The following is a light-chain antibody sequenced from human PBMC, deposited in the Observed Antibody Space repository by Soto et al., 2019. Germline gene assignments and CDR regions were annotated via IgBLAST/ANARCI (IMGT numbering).Light chain of an antibody. CDR1: SSDVGSNDR. CDR3: TLYTRSTTIV. V-gene: IGLV2-18*01. Sequence: QSALTQPPSVSGSPGQSVTTCCTGTSSDVGSNDRVSWYQQPPGAAPKLMIYEVTNRPSGVPDRFSGSKSGNTASLTISGLQAEDEADYYCTLYTRSTTIVFGTGTKLTVL. CDR2: EVT. J-gene: IGLJ1*01.